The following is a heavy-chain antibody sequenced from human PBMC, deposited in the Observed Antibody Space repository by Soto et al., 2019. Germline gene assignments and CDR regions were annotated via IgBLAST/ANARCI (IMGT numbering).Heavy chain of an antibody. CDR2: IYYSGST. D-gene: IGHD5-18*01. CDR1: GGSISSGGYY. J-gene: IGHJ4*02. V-gene: IGHV4-31*03. Sequence: QVQLQESGPGLVKPSQTLSLTCTVSGGSISSGGYYWSWIRQHPGKGLEWIGYIYYSGSTYYNPSLKSRVXXSXDXXKNQFSLKLSSVTAADTAVYYCARVPRRDGYSLDYWGQGTLVTVSS. CDR3: ARVPRRDGYSLDY.